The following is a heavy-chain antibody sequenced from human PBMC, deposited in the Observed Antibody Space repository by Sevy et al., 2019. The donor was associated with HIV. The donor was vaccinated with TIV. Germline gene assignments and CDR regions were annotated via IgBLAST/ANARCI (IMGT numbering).Heavy chain of an antibody. V-gene: IGHV4-4*07. CDR3: GRGPAGFDY. CDR2: IYTSGST. J-gene: IGHJ4*02. CDR1: GGSISSYY. Sequence: SETLSLTCTVSGGSISSYYWSWIRQPAGKGLEWIGRIYTSGSTNYYPSLKSRVTMSVDTPKNQFSVKLRSVTAGDTAVGYCGRGPAGFDYWGQGTLVTVSS.